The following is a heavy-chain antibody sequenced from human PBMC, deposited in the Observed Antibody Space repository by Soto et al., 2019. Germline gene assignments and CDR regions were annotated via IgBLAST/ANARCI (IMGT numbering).Heavy chain of an antibody. V-gene: IGHV1-18*01. CDR3: ARDLSPYYYDSSGYAYFDY. CDR2: ISAYNGNT. J-gene: IGHJ4*02. D-gene: IGHD3-22*01. Sequence: ASVKVSCKASGYTFTSYGISWVRQAPGQGLEWMGWISAYNGNTNYAQKLQGRVTMTTDTSTSTAYMELRSLRSDDTAVYYCARDLSPYYYDSSGYAYFDYWGQGTLVTVSS. CDR1: GYTFTSYG.